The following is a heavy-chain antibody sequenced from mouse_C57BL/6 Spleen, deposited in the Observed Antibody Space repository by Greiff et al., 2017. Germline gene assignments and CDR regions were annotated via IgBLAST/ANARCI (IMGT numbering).Heavy chain of an antibody. V-gene: IGHV1-26*01. J-gene: IGHJ1*03. Sequence: EVQLQQSGPELVKPGASVKISCKASGYTFTDYYMNWVKQSHGKSLEWIGDINPNNGGTSYNQKFKGKATLTVDKSSSTAYMELRSLTSEDSAVYYCARWDYDYDERYFDVWGTGTTVTVSS. D-gene: IGHD2-4*01. CDR1: GYTFTDYY. CDR3: ARWDYDYDERYFDV. CDR2: INPNNGGT.